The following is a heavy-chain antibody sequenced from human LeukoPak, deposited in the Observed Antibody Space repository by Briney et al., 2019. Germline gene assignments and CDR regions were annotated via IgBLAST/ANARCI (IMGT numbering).Heavy chain of an antibody. CDR2: INPSGGST. J-gene: IGHJ4*01. CDR1: GYTFTSYY. V-gene: IGHV1-46*01. D-gene: IGHD3-22*01. Sequence: GASVKVSCKASGYTFTSYYMHWVRQAPGQGLEWMGIINPSGGSTSYAQKFQGRVTMTRDTSISTAYMELSRLRSDDTAVYYCARSMRYYDSSGPLYNYWGQEPWSPSPQ. CDR3: ARSMRYYDSSGPLYNY.